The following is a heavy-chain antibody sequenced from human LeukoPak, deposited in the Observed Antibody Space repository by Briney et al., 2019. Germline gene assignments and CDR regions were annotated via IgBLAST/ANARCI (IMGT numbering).Heavy chain of an antibody. CDR2: ISYDGSNK. Sequence: GGSLRLSCVASGFTFSSYAMHWVRQAPGKGLEWVTVISYDGSNKYYADSVKGRFTISRDNAKNSLYLQMNSLRAEDTAVYYCARLPIVVPAAIGPNWFDPWGQGTLVTVSS. V-gene: IGHV3-30*04. D-gene: IGHD2-2*02. J-gene: IGHJ5*02. CDR1: GFTFSSYA. CDR3: ARLPIVVPAAIGPNWFDP.